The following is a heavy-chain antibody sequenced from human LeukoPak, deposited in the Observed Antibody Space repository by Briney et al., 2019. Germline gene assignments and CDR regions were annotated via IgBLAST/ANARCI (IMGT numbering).Heavy chain of an antibody. V-gene: IGHV4-59*01. Sequence: NSSETLSLTCTVSGGSISSYYWSWIRQPPGKGLEWIGYIYYSGSTNYNPSLKSRVTISVDTSKNQFSLKLSSVTAADTAVYYCARGGPPYYYDSGGYLDYWGQGTLVTVSS. CDR3: ARGGPPYYYDSGGYLDY. CDR2: IYYSGST. J-gene: IGHJ4*02. D-gene: IGHD3-22*01. CDR1: GGSISSYY.